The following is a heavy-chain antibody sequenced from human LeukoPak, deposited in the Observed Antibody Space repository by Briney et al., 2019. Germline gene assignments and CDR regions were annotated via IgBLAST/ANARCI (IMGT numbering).Heavy chain of an antibody. J-gene: IGHJ4*02. Sequence: GGCLRLSCAASGFTFSSYSMNWVRQAPGRGLEWISSINSRGSGEYYAASVKGRFTISRDNAQNSLYLQMNSLRADDTAVYYCAREGSIVPHQDLDYWGQGTLVTVSS. CDR1: GFTFSSYS. CDR3: AREGSIVPHQDLDY. V-gene: IGHV3-21*01. CDR2: INSRGSGE. D-gene: IGHD2-8*01.